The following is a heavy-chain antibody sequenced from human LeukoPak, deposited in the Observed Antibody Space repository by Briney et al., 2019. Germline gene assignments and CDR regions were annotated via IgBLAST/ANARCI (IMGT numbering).Heavy chain of an antibody. CDR3: AKGTPGSWSGYYRVRNYYFDY. D-gene: IGHD3-3*01. V-gene: IGHV3-23*01. CDR1: GFTFSSYA. CDR2: ISGSGGST. Sequence: PGGSLRLSCAASGFTFSSYAMSWVRQAPGKGLEWVSAISGSGGSTYYADSVKGRFTISRDNSKNTLYLQMNSLRAEDTAVYYCAKGTPGSWSGYYRVRNYYFDYWGQGTLVTVSS. J-gene: IGHJ4*02.